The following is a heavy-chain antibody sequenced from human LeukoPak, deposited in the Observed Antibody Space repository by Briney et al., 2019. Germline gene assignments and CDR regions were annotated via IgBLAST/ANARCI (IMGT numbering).Heavy chain of an antibody. CDR3: ARIPADRASGY. V-gene: IGHV3-7*01. D-gene: IGHD2-2*01. CDR1: GFTFSIYW. Sequence: GGSLRLSCEASGFTFSIYWMTWVRQAPGKGLEWVATIKADGSGNYYVDSVKGRFTISRDNAKNSLYLQMNTLRAEDTAVYYCARIPADRASGYWGQGTLVTVSS. J-gene: IGHJ4*02. CDR2: IKADGSGN.